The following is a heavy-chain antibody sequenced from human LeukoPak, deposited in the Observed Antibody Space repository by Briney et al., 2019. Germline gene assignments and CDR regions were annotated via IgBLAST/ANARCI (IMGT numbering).Heavy chain of an antibody. CDR1: GFTFSSYA. CDR2: ISGSGGST. J-gene: IGHJ4*02. D-gene: IGHD5-24*01. CDR3: AKDIDGYNPTAFDC. Sequence: GGSLRLSCAASGFTFSSYAMSWVRQAPGKGLEWVSAISGSGGSTYYADSVKGRFSISRDSSKNTLYLQMNSLRAEDTAVYYCAKDIDGYNPTAFDCWGQGTLVTVSS. V-gene: IGHV3-23*01.